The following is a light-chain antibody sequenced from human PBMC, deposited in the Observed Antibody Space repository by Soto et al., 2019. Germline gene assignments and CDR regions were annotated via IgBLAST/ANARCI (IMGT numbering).Light chain of an antibody. CDR1: QSIRNW. CDR2: KAS. CDR3: QQYDSYSYT. J-gene: IGKJ2*01. Sequence: DIQMTQSPSTVSASVGDRVTITCRASQSIRNWLAWYQQKPGEAPKLLIYKASTLDSGVPSRFSGSGSGTEFTLTISSLQPDDFATYYCQQYDSYSYTFGQGTKLEIK. V-gene: IGKV1-5*03.